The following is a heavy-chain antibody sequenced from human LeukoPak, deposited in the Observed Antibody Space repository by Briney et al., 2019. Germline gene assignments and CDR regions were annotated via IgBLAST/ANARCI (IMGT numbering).Heavy chain of an antibody. V-gene: IGHV3-23*01. Sequence: PGGSLRLSCVDPGLTLSTSAMSWVRQAPGKGLEWVATISGSGDGGPTYYPDSVKGRFTISRDNAKNTMYLQMNSLRAEDTALYYCAKSPTVRGNIPKWFESWGQGTLVTVSS. CDR1: GLTLSTSA. J-gene: IGHJ5*01. CDR2: ISGSGDGGPT. CDR3: AKSPTVRGNIPKWFES. D-gene: IGHD3-10*01.